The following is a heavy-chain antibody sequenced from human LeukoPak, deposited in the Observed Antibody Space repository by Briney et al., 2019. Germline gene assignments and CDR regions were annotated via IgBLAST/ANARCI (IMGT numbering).Heavy chain of an antibody. V-gene: IGHV3-21*01. CDR1: GFTFTSFS. CDR3: ARLRRNGDSGGFYYYYDY. J-gene: IGHJ4*02. CDR2: INTVATYI. Sequence: PGGSLRLSCAASGFTFTSFSFNWVSQAPGKGLEWISSINTVATYIYYADSVRGRFTISRDNAKNSVYLQMDSLRAEDTGVYYCARLRRNGDSGGFYYYYDYWGQGTLVTVSS. D-gene: IGHD3-22*01.